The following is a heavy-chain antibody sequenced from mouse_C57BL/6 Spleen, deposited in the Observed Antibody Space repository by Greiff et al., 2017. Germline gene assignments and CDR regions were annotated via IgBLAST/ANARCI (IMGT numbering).Heavy chain of an antibody. D-gene: IGHD4-1*01. V-gene: IGHV6-3*01. CDR3: TALPGAY. CDR1: GFTFSNSW. J-gene: IGHJ3*01. Sequence: EVKVEESGGGLLQPGGSMKLSCVASGFTFSNSWMNWVRQSPEKGLAWVAQIRLKSDNYATHYAESVKGRFTIARDDSKSSVYLQMNNLRAEDTGIYYCTALPGAYWGQGTLVTVSA. CDR2: IRLKSDNYAT.